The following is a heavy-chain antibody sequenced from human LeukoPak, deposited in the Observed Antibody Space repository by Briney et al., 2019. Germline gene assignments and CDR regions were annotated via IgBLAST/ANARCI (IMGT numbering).Heavy chain of an antibody. CDR1: GFTFSSCG. J-gene: IGHJ4*02. CDR2: IRYDGSNK. D-gene: IGHD3-16*01. Sequence: GGSLRLSCAASGFTFSSCGMHWVRQAPGKGLEWVAFIRYDGSNKYYADSVKGRFTISRDNSKNTLYLQMNSLRAEDTAVYYCAKGLDSGDYWGQGTLVTVSS. CDR3: AKGLDSGDY. V-gene: IGHV3-30*02.